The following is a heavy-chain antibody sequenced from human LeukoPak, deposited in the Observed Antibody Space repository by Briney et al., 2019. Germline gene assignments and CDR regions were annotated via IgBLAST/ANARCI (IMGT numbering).Heavy chain of an antibody. Sequence: GGSLRLSCEASGFTFSSYAMHWVRQAPGKGLEWVAVISYDGSNKYYAESVKGRFTISRDNSKNTLYLQMNSLRAEDTAVYYCAREAVVLTLDYWGQGTLVTVSS. V-gene: IGHV3-30*04. CDR2: ISYDGSNK. J-gene: IGHJ4*02. CDR3: AREAVVLTLDY. D-gene: IGHD6-19*01. CDR1: GFTFSSYA.